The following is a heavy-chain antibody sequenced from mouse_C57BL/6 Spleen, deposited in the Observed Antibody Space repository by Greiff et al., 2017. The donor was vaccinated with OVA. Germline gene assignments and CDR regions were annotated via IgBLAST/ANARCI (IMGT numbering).Heavy chain of an antibody. Sequence: EVQLQQSGAELVRPGASVKLSCTASGFNIKDDYMHWVKQRPEQGLEWIGWIDPENGDTEYASKFQGKATITADTSSNTAYLQLSSLPSEDTAVYDCTTGRDDASMDYWGQGTSVTVSS. CDR2: IDPENGDT. V-gene: IGHV14-4*01. CDR3: TTGRDDASMDY. CDR1: GFNIKDDY. J-gene: IGHJ4*01. D-gene: IGHD2-3*01.